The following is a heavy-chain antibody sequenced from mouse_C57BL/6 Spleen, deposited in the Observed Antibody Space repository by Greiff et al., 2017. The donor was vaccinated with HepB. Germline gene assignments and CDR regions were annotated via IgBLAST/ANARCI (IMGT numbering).Heavy chain of an antibody. J-gene: IGHJ4*01. CDR1: GYAFGSSW. V-gene: IGHV1-82*01. D-gene: IGHD2-5*01. CDR3: ARGSNYVGAMDY. Sequence: QVQLQQSGPELVKPGASVKISCKASGYAFGSSWMNGVKQRPGKGLEWIGRIYPGDGDTNYNGKFKGKATLTADKSSSTAYMQLSSLTSEDSAVYFCARGSNYVGAMDYWGQGTSVTVSS. CDR2: IYPGDGDT.